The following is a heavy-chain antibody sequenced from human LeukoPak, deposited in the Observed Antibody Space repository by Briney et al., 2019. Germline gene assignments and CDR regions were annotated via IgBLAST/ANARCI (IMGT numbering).Heavy chain of an antibody. CDR1: GGSISSGGYY. Sequence: PSETLSLTCTVSGGSISSGGYYWSWIRQHPGKGLEWIGYIYYSGSTYYNPSLKSRVTISVDTSKNQFSLKLSSVTAADTAVYYCARDCSSPAARSYYDFWSGYYTKPGGYYGMDVWGQGTTVTVSS. CDR3: ARDCSSPAARSYYDFWSGYYTKPGGYYGMDV. D-gene: IGHD3-3*01. J-gene: IGHJ6*02. V-gene: IGHV4-31*03. CDR2: IYYSGST.